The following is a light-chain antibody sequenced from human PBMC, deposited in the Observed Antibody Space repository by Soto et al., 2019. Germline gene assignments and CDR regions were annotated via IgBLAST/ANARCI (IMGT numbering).Light chain of an antibody. J-gene: IGLJ2*01. CDR3: QVWDSSTVV. Sequence: SYELNQPPSVSVSPGQTASITCSGDTLGNKYVCWYQQKPGQSPVLVIYQDRKRPSGIPERFSGSNSGNTATLTISGTQAMDEADYYCQVWDSSTVVFGGGTKHTVL. CDR2: QDR. CDR1: TLGNKY. V-gene: IGLV3-1*01.